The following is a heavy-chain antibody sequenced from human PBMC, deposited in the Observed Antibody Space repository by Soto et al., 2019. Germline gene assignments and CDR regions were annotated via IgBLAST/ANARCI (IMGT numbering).Heavy chain of an antibody. J-gene: IGHJ6*01. Sequence: SGGSLRLSCAASGFTFSSYAMRWVRQAPGKGLEWVSAISGSGGNTYYADSVKGRFTISRDNSKNTLFLQMNSLRAEDTAVYYCAKCACCGWCPGDHRDRPPVPAPRSSDLVWG. V-gene: IGHV3-23*01. CDR2: ISGSGGNT. D-gene: IGHD2-8*01. CDR1: GFTFSSYA. CDR3: AKCACCGWCPGDHRDRPPVPAPRSSDLV.